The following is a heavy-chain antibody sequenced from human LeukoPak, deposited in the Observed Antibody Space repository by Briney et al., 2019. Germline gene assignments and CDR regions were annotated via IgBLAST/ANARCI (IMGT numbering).Heavy chain of an antibody. J-gene: IGHJ4*02. CDR2: IRYDGSNK. CDR3: ARGGVDYYGSGTYYLMYYFDY. D-gene: IGHD3-10*01. Sequence: GGSLRLSCAASGFTFSTYGMHWVRQAPGKGLEWVAVIRYDGSNKFYADSVKGRFTISRDDAQNTLYLQMNSLRAEDTAVYFCARGGVDYYGSGTYYLMYYFDYWGQGALVTVSS. CDR1: GFTFSTYG. V-gene: IGHV3-33*01.